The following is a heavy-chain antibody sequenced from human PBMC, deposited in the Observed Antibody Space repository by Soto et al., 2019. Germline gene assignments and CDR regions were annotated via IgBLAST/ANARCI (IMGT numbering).Heavy chain of an antibody. D-gene: IGHD3-22*01. CDR3: VSTYYNASRGPFDY. CDR2: IYYSGST. V-gene: IGHV4-31*01. J-gene: IGHJ4*02. CDR1: GGSISSGGYY. Sequence: QVQLQESGPGLVKPSQTLSLTCTVSGGSISSGGYYWSWIRQLPGKGLEWIGYIYYSGSTYYNPSHQSPVTITVAKYKNQFSLKLSSVTAADTAVYYCVSTYYNASRGPFDYWGQGTLVTVSS.